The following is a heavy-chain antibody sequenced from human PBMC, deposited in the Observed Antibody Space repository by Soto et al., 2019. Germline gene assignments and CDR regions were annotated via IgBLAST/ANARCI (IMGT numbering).Heavy chain of an antibody. Sequence: SETLSLTCTVSGGSISSYYWSWIRQPPGKGLEWIGYIYYSGSTNYNPSPKSRVTISVDTSKNQFSLKLSSVTAADTAVYYCARHSGYVPHYDILTGPPSGGAFDIWGQGTMVTVSS. J-gene: IGHJ3*02. V-gene: IGHV4-59*08. CDR2: IYYSGST. CDR3: ARHSGYVPHYDILTGPPSGGAFDI. CDR1: GGSISSYY. D-gene: IGHD3-9*01.